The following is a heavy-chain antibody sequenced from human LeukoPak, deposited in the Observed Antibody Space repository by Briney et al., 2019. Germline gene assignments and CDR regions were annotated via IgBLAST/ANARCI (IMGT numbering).Heavy chain of an antibody. CDR3: AREWGLDSGYEV. V-gene: IGHV4-59*01. D-gene: IGHD5-12*01. CDR2: VYYSGTT. CDR1: GGSISGYY. Sequence: SETLSLTCTVAGGSISGYYWNWIRQSPGKGLEWIGYVYYSGTTKYNPSLKSRVTISVDTSKNQFSLKLSSVTAADTAVYYCAREWGLDSGYEVWGQGTLVTVSS. J-gene: IGHJ4*02.